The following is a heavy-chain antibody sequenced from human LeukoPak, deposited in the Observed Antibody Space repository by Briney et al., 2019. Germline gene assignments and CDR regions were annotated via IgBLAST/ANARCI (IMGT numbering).Heavy chain of an antibody. CDR3: ARRAFVSYYYDSSGYFTGYFDY. V-gene: IGHV4-34*01. Sequence: SETLSLTCTVSGGSISSYYWSWIRQPPGKGLEWIGEINHSGSTNYNPSLKSRVTISVDTSKNQFSLKLSSVTAADTAVYYCARRAFVSYYYDSSGYFTGYFDYWGQGTLVTVSS. CDR2: INHSGST. D-gene: IGHD3-22*01. CDR1: GGSISSYY. J-gene: IGHJ4*02.